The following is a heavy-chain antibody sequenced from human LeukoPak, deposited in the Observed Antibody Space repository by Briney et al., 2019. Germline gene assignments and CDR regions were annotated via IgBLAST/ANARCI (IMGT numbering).Heavy chain of an antibody. D-gene: IGHD3-3*01. CDR3: ARVILYDLWSGYSALDY. CDR1: GFTFSNYW. CDR2: IKQDGSEK. Sequence: GGSLRLSCAASGFTFSNYWMSWVRQAPGKGLEWAANIKQDGSEKNYVDSVKGRFTISRDNAKNSLYLQMNSLRVEDTAVYYCARVILYDLWSGYSALDYWGQGALVTVSS. J-gene: IGHJ4*02. V-gene: IGHV3-7*01.